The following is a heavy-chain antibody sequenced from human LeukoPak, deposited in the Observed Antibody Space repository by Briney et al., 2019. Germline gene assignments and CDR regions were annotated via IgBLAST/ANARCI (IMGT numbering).Heavy chain of an antibody. CDR1: GXTVSSNY. CDR3: AKRLYGSGGYYQFDY. V-gene: IGHV3-53*01. CDR2: IYSGGST. Sequence: GGSLRLSCAASGXTVSSNYMNWVRQAPGKGLEWVSVIYSGGSTYYADSVKGRFTISRDNPKNTLHLQMNSLRAEDTAVYYCAKRLYGSGGYYQFDYWGQGTLVTVSS. J-gene: IGHJ4*02. D-gene: IGHD3-10*01.